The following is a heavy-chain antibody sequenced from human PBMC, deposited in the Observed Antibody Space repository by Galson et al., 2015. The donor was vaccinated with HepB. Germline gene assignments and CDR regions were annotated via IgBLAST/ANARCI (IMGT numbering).Heavy chain of an antibody. CDR2: INPGGGST. V-gene: IGHV1-46*01. Sequence: SVKVSCKASGYIFTNYYIHWVRQAPGQGLEWMGLINPGGGSTRYAQKFQGRVTMTRDTSTSTVYMDLSSLRYEDTAVYYCVRDPAVVKGGRAFDLWGRGTMVTISS. CDR1: GYIFTNYY. CDR3: VRDPAVVKGGRAFDL. J-gene: IGHJ3*01. D-gene: IGHD4-23*01.